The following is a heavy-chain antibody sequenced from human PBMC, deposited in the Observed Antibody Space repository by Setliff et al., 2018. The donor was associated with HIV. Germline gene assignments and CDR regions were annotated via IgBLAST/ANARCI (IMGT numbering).Heavy chain of an antibody. CDR1: GYTFIGYY. J-gene: IGHJ4*02. V-gene: IGHV1-2*04. CDR2: INPNSGGT. D-gene: IGHD3-22*01. Sequence: ASVKVSCRASGYTFIGYYMHWVRQAPGQGLEWMGWINPNSGGTNYAQKFQGWVTMTRDTSISTAYMELSRLRSDDTAVYYCARGAYYYDSSASDYFDYWGQGTLVTVSS. CDR3: ARGAYYYDSSASDYFDY.